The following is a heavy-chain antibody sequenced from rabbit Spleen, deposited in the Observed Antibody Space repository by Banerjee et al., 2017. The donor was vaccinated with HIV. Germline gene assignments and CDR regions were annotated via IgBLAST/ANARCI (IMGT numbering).Heavy chain of an antibody. V-gene: IGHV1S45*01. Sequence: QEQLKETGGGLVQPGGSLKLSCKASEFDFSNYYLSWVRQAPGKGLEWIACIDTSNGDTDYANLPKGRFTISKASSTTVTLQMTSLTAADTATYFCARNYVNAFDPWGPGTLVTVS. CDR1: EFDFSNYYL. D-gene: IGHD1-1*01. CDR2: IDTSNGDT. J-gene: IGHJ2*01. CDR3: ARNYVNAFDP.